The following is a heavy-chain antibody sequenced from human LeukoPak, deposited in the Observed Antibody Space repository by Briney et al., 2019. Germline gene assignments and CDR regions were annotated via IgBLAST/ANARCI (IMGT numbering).Heavy chain of an antibody. CDR2: INPNSGNT. CDR3: ARGAPGSYCSGGSCPYFDY. Sequence: ASVKVSCKASEYTFTGYYIHWVRQAPGQGLEWMGWINPNSGNTGYAQKFQGRVTMTRNTSITTAYMELSSLRSEDTAVYYCARGAPGSYCSGGSCPYFDYWGQGTLVTVSS. V-gene: IGHV1-8*02. D-gene: IGHD2-15*01. CDR1: EYTFTGYY. J-gene: IGHJ4*02.